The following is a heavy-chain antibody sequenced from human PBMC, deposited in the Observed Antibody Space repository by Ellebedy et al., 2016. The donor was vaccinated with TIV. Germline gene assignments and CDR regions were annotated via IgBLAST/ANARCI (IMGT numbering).Heavy chain of an antibody. Sequence: PGGSLRLSCAVSGFTISSYWLSWVRQAPGTGLEWVANIKQDGSENYYVDPVKGRLTISRDNAKNSLYLQMNSLRAKDTAEYYCARDVEVEGYYYGMDVWGQGTTVTVSS. V-gene: IGHV3-7*04. J-gene: IGHJ6*02. D-gene: IGHD2-15*01. CDR2: IKQDGSEN. CDR3: ARDVEVEGYYYGMDV. CDR1: GFTISSYW.